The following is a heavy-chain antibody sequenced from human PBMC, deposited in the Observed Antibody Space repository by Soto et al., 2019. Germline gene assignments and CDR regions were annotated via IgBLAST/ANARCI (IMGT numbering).Heavy chain of an antibody. D-gene: IGHD4-17*01. J-gene: IGHJ5*02. V-gene: IGHV1-18*01. CDR1: GYTFTSYG. CDR2: ISAYNGNT. CDR3: ARSPDYGGGFDP. Sequence: QVQLVQSGAEVKKPGASVKVSCKASGYTFTSYGISWVRQAPGQGLEWMGWISAYNGNTNYAQKLQGRXXMXTXXSTSTAYMELRSLRSDDTAVYYCARSPDYGGGFDPWGQGTLVTVSS.